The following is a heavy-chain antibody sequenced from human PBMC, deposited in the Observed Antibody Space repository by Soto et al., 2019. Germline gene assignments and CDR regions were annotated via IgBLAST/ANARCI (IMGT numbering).Heavy chain of an antibody. D-gene: IGHD4-17*01. J-gene: IGHJ4*02. CDR2: ITSSGGST. Sequence: TVGSLRLSCAVSGFTFNNYAMSWVRQPPGKGLEWVSSITSSGGSTYYADSVKGRLTISRDNSEDRLYLQMNSLRAEDTAVYYCAKRKYGDYVGGFDRWGQGTLVTVS. CDR1: GFTFNNYA. CDR3: AKRKYGDYVGGFDR. V-gene: IGHV3-23*01.